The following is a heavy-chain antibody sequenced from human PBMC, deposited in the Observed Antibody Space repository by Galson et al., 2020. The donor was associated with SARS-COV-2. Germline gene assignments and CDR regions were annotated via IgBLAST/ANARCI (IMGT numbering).Heavy chain of an antibody. CDR1: GFTVSSNY. CDR2: IYSGGST. CDR3: ARAKVYSYGAEY. V-gene: IGHV3-53*04. J-gene: IGHJ4*02. Sequence: GESLKISCAASGFTVSSNYMSWVRQAPGKGLEWVSVIYSGGSTYYADTVKGRFTITRHNSKNTLYLQMNSLRAEDTAVYYCARAKVYSYGAEYWGQGTLGTVAS. D-gene: IGHD5-18*01.